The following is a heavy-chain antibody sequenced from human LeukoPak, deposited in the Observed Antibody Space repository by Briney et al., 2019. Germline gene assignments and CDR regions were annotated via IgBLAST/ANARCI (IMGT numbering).Heavy chain of an antibody. V-gene: IGHV1-8*03. CDR3: ARGLLPAATYYYCMDV. Sequence: SSVKVSCKASGYTFTSHYINWVRQATGQGLEWMGWMNPNSGNTGYAQKFQGRVTITRNTSISTAYMELSSLTSDYTAVYYCARGLLPAATYYYCMDVWGKGTTVTVSS. J-gene: IGHJ6*03. D-gene: IGHD2-2*01. CDR2: MNPNSGNT. CDR1: GYTFTSHY.